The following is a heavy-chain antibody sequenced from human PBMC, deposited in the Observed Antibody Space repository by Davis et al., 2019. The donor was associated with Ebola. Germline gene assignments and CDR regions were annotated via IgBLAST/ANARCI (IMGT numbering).Heavy chain of an antibody. CDR2: ISSDGISD. Sequence: GESLKISCAASGFTFSNYVMHWVRQAPGKGLECVAVISSDGISDFYADSVKGRFTISRDNSKNTLTLQMSSLRPEDTAVYHCARRKSDNWFDPWGQGTLVIVSS. CDR3: ARRKSDNWFDP. J-gene: IGHJ5*02. V-gene: IGHV3-30*15. CDR1: GFTFSNYV.